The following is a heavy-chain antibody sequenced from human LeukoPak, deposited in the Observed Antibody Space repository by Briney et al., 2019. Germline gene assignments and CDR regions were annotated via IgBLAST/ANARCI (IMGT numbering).Heavy chain of an antibody. CDR2: IYTSWRT. D-gene: IGHD6-13*01. CDR1: RGSIISYY. CDR3: ARVATGYSSSWYQRYYYYMDV. Sequence: SETLSLTCTGSRGSIISYYWSWMGQPAGKGLEWIGRIYTSWRTNYNPSLTRRVTISVHKSTNQFSLQLRSVTAADTAVYYCARVATGYSSSWYQRYYYYMDVWGKGTTVTVSS. J-gene: IGHJ6*03. V-gene: IGHV4-4*07.